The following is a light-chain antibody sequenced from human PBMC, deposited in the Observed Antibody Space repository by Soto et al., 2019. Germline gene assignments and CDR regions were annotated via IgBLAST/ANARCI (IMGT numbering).Light chain of an antibody. CDR2: LSSDGSH. Sequence: QLVLTQSPSASASLGDSVKLTCTLSSGHSSYAIAWHQQQPEKGPRYLLKLSSDGSHSKGDGIPDCFSGSSSGAERYLTISRLQSEDEAYYYCQTWDTGASVVFGGGTKVTVL. CDR1: SGHSSYA. J-gene: IGLJ2*01. V-gene: IGLV4-69*01. CDR3: QTWDTGASVV.